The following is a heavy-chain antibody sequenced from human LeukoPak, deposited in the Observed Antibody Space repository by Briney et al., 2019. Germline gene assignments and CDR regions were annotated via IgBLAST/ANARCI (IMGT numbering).Heavy chain of an antibody. CDR3: AREGDGFGSSSGEYY. Sequence: GASVKVSCKASGGTFSSYAISWVRQAPGQGLEWMGGIIPIFGTANYAQKFQGRVTITADKSTSTAYMELSSLRSEDTAVYYCAREGDGFGSSSGEYYWGQGTLVTVSS. V-gene: IGHV1-69*06. J-gene: IGHJ4*02. D-gene: IGHD6-6*01. CDR2: IIPIFGTA. CDR1: GGTFSSYA.